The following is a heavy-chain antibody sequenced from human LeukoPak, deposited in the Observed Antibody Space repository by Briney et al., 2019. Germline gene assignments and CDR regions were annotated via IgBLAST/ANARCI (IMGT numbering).Heavy chain of an antibody. Sequence: GGSLRLSCTGSGFIFSRYAVSWFRQAPGKGLEWVSAISKNTVDTYYADSVKGRLTISRDSSKNTVYLQMNSLRAEDTAVYYCVRDMEPLRYFDTWGQGTLVTVSS. D-gene: IGHD3-9*01. V-gene: IGHV3-23*01. J-gene: IGHJ4*02. CDR3: VRDMEPLRYFDT. CDR2: ISKNTVDT. CDR1: GFIFSRYA.